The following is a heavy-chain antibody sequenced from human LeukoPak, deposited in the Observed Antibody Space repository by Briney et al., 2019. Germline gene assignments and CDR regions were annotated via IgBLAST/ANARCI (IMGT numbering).Heavy chain of an antibody. CDR3: ARDRAYSSFDY. CDR2: INPDGSRT. Sequence: PGGSLRLSCAASGFTFSSYAMSWVRQAPGKGLEWVANINPDGSRTNYLDSVKGRFTISRDNAKNSLYLQMTSLRGEDTAVYYCARDRAYSSFDYWGQGTVVTVSS. J-gene: IGHJ4*02. V-gene: IGHV3-7*01. D-gene: IGHD5-18*01. CDR1: GFTFSSYA.